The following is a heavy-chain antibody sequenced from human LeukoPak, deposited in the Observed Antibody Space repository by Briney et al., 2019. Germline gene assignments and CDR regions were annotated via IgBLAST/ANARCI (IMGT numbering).Heavy chain of an antibody. V-gene: IGHV4-39*01. D-gene: IGHD5-18*01. CDR2: IYYSGSS. CDR1: DGSISSSGYY. CDR3: ARQRGYTYGFTDY. J-gene: IGHJ4*02. Sequence: SETLSLTCTVSDGSISSSGYYWGWIRQPPGKGLEWIGSIYYSGSSYYNPSLKSRVTISVDTSKNQFSLKLRTLNASDTAVYYCARQRGYTYGFTDYWGQGTLVTVSS.